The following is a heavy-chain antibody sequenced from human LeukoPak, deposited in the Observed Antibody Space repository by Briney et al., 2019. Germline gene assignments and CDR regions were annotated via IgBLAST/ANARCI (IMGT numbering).Heavy chain of an antibody. V-gene: IGHV3-21*01. D-gene: IGHD3-16*01. CDR3: ARDFLHLGG. CDR2: ISTSSSYI. J-gene: IGHJ3*01. Sequence: GGSLRLSCAASGFTFSSYSMNWVRQAPGKGLEWVSSISTSSSYIYYADSVKGRFTISRDNAKKSVNLQMNSLRAEDTAVYYCARDFLHLGGWGQGTMVTVSS. CDR1: GFTFSSYS.